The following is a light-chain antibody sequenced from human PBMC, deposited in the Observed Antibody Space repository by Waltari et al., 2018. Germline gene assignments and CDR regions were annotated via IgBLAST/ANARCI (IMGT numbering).Light chain of an antibody. CDR1: QRVGGN. CDR2: GAS. V-gene: IGKV3-15*01. J-gene: IGKJ4*01. Sequence: EIEMTQSPATLSVSPGERATLSCRASQRVGGNLAWYQQKPGQAPRLLIHGASTRATGVPARFSGSGSGTEFTLTISSLQSEDVAVYYCQQYHKWPPLTFGGGTKVEIK. CDR3: QQYHKWPPLT.